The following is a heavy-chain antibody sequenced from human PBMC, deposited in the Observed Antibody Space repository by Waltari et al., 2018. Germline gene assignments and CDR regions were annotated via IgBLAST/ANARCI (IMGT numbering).Heavy chain of an antibody. CDR3: ARAVVAATPWFDY. D-gene: IGHD2-15*01. V-gene: IGHV1-3*01. CDR1: EYPFTSYA. J-gene: IGHJ4*02. Sequence: QVQLVQSGAGVRKPGASVKVSCKASEYPFTSYAMHWFRQAPGQRLEWMGWINAGNGNTKYSQKFQGRVTITRDTSASTAYMELSSLRSEDTAVYYCARAVVAATPWFDYWGQGTLVTVSS. CDR2: INAGNGNT.